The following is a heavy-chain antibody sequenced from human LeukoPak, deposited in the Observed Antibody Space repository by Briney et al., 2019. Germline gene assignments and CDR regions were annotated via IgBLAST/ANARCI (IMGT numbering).Heavy chain of an antibody. J-gene: IGHJ4*01. V-gene: IGHV3-23*01. CDR3: ARDRDTSSWYVVPFDY. CDR2: ISGSGGST. CDR1: GFTFSSYA. Sequence: GSLRLSCAASGFTFSSYAMSWVRQAPGKGLEWVSAISGSGGSTYYADSVKGRFTISRDNSKNTLYLQMNSLRAEDTAVYYCARDRDTSSWYVVPFDYWGQGTLVTVSS. D-gene: IGHD6-13*01.